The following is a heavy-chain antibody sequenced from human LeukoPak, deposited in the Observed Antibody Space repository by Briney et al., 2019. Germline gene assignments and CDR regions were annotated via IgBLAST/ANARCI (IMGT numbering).Heavy chain of an antibody. D-gene: IGHD2-21*02. Sequence: PGGSLRLSCAASGFTFSDYEMTWVRQAPGKGLEWVSSISSSSSYIYYADSVKGRFTISRDNAKNSLYLQMNSLRAEDTAVYYCARDLVVVTATLDYYGMDVWGQGTTVTVSS. J-gene: IGHJ6*02. V-gene: IGHV3-21*01. CDR2: ISSSSSYI. CDR1: GFTFSDYE. CDR3: ARDLVVVTATLDYYGMDV.